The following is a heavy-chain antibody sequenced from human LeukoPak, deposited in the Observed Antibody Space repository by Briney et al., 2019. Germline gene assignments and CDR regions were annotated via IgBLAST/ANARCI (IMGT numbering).Heavy chain of an antibody. CDR3: ARDNSGGDYGYFDY. CDR1: GYTFTGYY. V-gene: IGHV1-2*02. CDR2: INPNSGGT. J-gene: IGHJ4*02. Sequence: GASVKVSCKASGYTFTGYYMHWVRQAPGQGLEWMGWINPNSGGTNYAQKFQGRVTMTRDTSISTAYMELSRLRSDDTAVYYCARDNSGGDYGYFDYWGQGTLVTVSS. D-gene: IGHD4-17*01.